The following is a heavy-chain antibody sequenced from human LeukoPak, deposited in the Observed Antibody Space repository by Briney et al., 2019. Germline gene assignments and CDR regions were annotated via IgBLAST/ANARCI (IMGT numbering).Heavy chain of an antibody. CDR1: GFTFSSYS. D-gene: IGHD2-2*01. Sequence: GGSLRLSCAASGFTFSSYSMNWVRQAPGKGLEWVSSISSSSSYIYYADSVKGRFTISRDDAKDSLYLQMNSLRAEDTAVYYCARDFGSYYCSSTSCYHFDYWGQGTLVTVSS. J-gene: IGHJ4*02. CDR3: ARDFGSYYCSSTSCYHFDY. V-gene: IGHV3-21*01. CDR2: ISSSSSYI.